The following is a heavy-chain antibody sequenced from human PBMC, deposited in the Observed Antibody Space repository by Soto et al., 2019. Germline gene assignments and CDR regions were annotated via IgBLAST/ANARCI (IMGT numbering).Heavy chain of an antibody. CDR1: GYTFTGYY. J-gene: IGHJ4*02. CDR3: ASARIQLWSPSAY. V-gene: IGHV1-2*02. CDR2: INPNSGGT. D-gene: IGHD5-18*01. Sequence: ASVKVSCKASGYTFTGYYMHWVRQAPGQGLEWMGWINPNSGGTNYAQKFQGRVTMTRDTSISTAYMELSRLRSDDTAVYYCASARIQLWSPSAYWYQGTLVTVSS.